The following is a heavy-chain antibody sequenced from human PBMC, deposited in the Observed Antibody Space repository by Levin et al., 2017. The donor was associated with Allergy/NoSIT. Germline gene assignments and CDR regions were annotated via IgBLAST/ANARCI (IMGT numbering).Heavy chain of an antibody. CDR1: GFTFSSYA. CDR2: ISGSGGST. Sequence: LSLTCAASGFTFSSYAMSWVRQAPGKGLEWVSAISGSGGSTYYADSVKGRFTISRDNSKNTLYLQMNSLRAEDTAVYYCAKVGCGGDCYYFDYWGQGTLVTVSS. D-gene: IGHD2-21*02. V-gene: IGHV3-23*01. J-gene: IGHJ4*02. CDR3: AKVGCGGDCYYFDY.